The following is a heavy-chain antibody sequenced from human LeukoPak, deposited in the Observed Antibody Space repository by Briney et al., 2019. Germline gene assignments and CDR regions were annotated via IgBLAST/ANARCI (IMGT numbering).Heavy chain of an antibody. CDR1: GYTFTSYG. D-gene: IGHD4-17*01. CDR3: AGERDGVDWFRP. Sequence: GASVKVFCKASGYTFTSYGISWVRQAPGQGVEWMGWISAYNGNTNYAQKLQGRVTMTTDTSTSTAYMELRSLRSDDAAAYYCAGERDGVDWFRPLGQGTPVTVSS. V-gene: IGHV1-18*01. CDR2: ISAYNGNT. J-gene: IGHJ5*02.